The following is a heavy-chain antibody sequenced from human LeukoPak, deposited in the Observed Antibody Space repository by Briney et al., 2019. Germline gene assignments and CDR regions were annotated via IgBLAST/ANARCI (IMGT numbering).Heavy chain of an antibody. CDR3: ARERWDLISNKYYYYGLDV. CDR1: GFTLSSYN. V-gene: IGHV3-7*03. D-gene: IGHD1-26*01. Sequence: GGSLRLSCAASGFTLSSYNMNWVRQAPGRGLEWVASIKQDGSEKYYVDSVKGRFSISRDNAKNSLYLQMNSLTADDTAVYYCARERWDLISNKYYYYGLDVWGQGTTVTVSS. CDR2: IKQDGSEK. J-gene: IGHJ6*02.